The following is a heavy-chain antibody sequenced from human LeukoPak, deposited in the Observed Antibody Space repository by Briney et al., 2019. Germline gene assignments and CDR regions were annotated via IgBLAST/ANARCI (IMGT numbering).Heavy chain of an antibody. CDR2: IIPIFGAA. CDR3: ASPPGYCGSTSCNGAFDI. J-gene: IGHJ3*02. V-gene: IGHV1-69*05. CDR1: GGTFSSYA. D-gene: IGHD2-2*01. Sequence: SVKVSCKASGGTFSSYAISWVRQAPGQGPEWMGGIIPIFGAANYAQKFQGRVTITTDESTSTASMELSSLRSEDTAVYYCASPPGYCGSTSCNGAFDIWGQGTMVTVSS.